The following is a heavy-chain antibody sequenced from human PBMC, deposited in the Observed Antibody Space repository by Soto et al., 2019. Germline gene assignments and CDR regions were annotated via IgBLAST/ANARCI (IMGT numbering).Heavy chain of an antibody. D-gene: IGHD6-19*01. CDR3: ARDDSIAVADRNWFDP. Sequence: GGSLRLSCAASGFTFSSYSMNWVRQAPGKGLEWVSSISSSSSYIYYADSVKGRFTISRDNAKNSLYLQMNSLRAEDTAVYYCARDDSIAVADRNWFDPWGQGTLVTVSS. CDR1: GFTFSSYS. CDR2: ISSSSSYI. J-gene: IGHJ5*02. V-gene: IGHV3-21*01.